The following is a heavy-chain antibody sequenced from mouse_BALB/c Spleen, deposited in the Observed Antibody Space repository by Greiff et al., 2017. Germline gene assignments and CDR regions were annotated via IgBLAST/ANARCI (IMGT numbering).Heavy chain of an antibody. J-gene: IGHJ2*01. CDR2: ISNGGGST. V-gene: IGHV5-12-2*01. CDR1: GFTFSSYT. Sequence: DVQLVESGGGLVQPGGSLKLSCAASGFTFSSYTMSWVRQTPEKRLEWVAYISNGGGSTYYPDTVKGRFTISRDNAKNTLYLQMSSLKSEDTAMYYCAREVRLDYWGQGTTLTVSS. CDR3: AREVRLDY. D-gene: IGHD2-14*01.